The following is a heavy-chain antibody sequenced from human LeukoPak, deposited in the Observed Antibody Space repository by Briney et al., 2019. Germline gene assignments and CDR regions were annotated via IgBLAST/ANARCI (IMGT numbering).Heavy chain of an antibody. Sequence: GASVTVSCKASGYTFTSYDINWVRQAPGQGLEWMGWMNPNSGNTGYAQKFQGRVTMTRNTSISTAYMELNSLRSEDTAVYYCARDIAADDPRYKDDYWGQGTLVTVSS. CDR2: MNPNSGNT. CDR3: ARDIAADDPRYKDDY. V-gene: IGHV1-8*01. D-gene: IGHD6-13*01. J-gene: IGHJ4*02. CDR1: GYTFTSYD.